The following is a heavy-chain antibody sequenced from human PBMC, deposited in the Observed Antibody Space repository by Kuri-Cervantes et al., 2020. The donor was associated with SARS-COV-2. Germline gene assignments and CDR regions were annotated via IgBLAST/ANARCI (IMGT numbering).Heavy chain of an antibody. V-gene: IGHV7-4-1*01. J-gene: IGHJ6*02. CDR2: TNTNTGNP. Sequence: ASVKVSCKASGYTFTSYAMNWVRQAPGQGLEWMGWTNTNTGNPTYAQGFTGRFVFSLDTSVSTAYLQICSLKAEDTAVYYCARGETTVTTPPYYYYGMDVWGQGTTVTVSS. CDR1: GYTFTSYA. D-gene: IGHD4-11*01. CDR3: ARGETTVTTPPYYYYGMDV.